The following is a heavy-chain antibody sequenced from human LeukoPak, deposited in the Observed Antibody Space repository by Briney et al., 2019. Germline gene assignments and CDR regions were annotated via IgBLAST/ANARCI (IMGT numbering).Heavy chain of an antibody. J-gene: IGHJ4*02. CDR1: GGTFSSYA. D-gene: IGHD3-22*01. CDR3: ARDYYDSSVYFDY. CDR2: ISAYNGNT. V-gene: IGHV1-18*01. Sequence: ASVKVSCKASGGTFSSYAISWVRQAPGQGLEWMGWISAYNGNTNYAQNLQGRVTMTTDTSTSTAYMELRSLRSDDTAVYYRARDYYDSSVYFDYWGQGTLVTVSS.